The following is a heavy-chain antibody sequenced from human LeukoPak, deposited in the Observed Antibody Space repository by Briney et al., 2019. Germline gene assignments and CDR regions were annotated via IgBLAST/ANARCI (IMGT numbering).Heavy chain of an antibody. CDR2: MNPNSGNT. V-gene: IGHV1-8*03. CDR1: GYTFTSYD. J-gene: IGHJ4*02. Sequence: ASVKVSCKASGYTFTSYDINWVRQATGQGLEWMGWMNPNSGNTGYAQKFQGRVTITRNTSISTAYMELRSLRSDDTAVYYCARDEKRYCSGGSCPAYFDYWGQGTLVTVSS. CDR3: ARDEKRYCSGGSCPAYFDY. D-gene: IGHD2-15*01.